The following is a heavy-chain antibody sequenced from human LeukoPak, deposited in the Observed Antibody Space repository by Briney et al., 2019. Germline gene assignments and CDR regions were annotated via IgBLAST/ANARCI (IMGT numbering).Heavy chain of an antibody. D-gene: IGHD1-26*01. J-gene: IGHJ6*03. V-gene: IGHV3-30*18. CDR1: GFTFSRYG. CDR3: AKDGDTMSGTYYYDMDV. Sequence: GGSLRLSCAASGFTFSRYGIHWVRQAPGKGLEWMAVISYDGSNKYYADSVKGRFTISRDNSKNTLYLQMNSLRGEDTAVYYCAKDGDTMSGTYYYDMDVWGKGTTVTIS. CDR2: ISYDGSNK.